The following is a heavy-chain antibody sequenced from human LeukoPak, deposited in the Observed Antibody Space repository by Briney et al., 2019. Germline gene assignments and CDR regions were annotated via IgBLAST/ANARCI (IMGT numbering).Heavy chain of an antibody. CDR2: IKQDGSEK. CDR3: ARDRQDYYDSSGYYPDAFDI. D-gene: IGHD3-22*01. Sequence: PGGSLRLSCAASGFTFSSYWMSWVRQAPGKGLEWVANIKQDGSEKYYVDSVKGRFTISRDNAKNSLYLQMNSLRAEDTAVYYCARDRQDYYDSSGYYPDAFDIWGQGTMVTVSS. V-gene: IGHV3-7*01. CDR1: GFTFSSYW. J-gene: IGHJ3*02.